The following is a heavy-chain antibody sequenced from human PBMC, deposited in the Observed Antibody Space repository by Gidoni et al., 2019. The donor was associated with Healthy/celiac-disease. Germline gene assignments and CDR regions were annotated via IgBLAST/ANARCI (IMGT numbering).Heavy chain of an antibody. CDR1: GFTFGDYA. J-gene: IGHJ3*02. D-gene: IGHD3-10*01. V-gene: IGHV3-49*03. CDR3: TRDYPLKTMVRGVITSDAFDI. CDR2: IRSKAYGGTT. Sequence: EVQLVESGGGLVQPGRSLRLSCPASGFTFGDYAMSWFRQAPGKGLEWVGFIRSKAYGGTTEYAASVKGRFTISRDDSKSIAYLQMNSLKTEDTAVYYCTRDYPLKTMVRGVITSDAFDIWGQGTMVTVSS.